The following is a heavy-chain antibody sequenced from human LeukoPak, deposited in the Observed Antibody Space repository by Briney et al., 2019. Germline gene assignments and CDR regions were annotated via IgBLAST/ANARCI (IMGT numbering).Heavy chain of an antibody. Sequence: SETLSLTCTASGGSISSSSYYWGWSRQPPGTGLEWIGSVYYSGSTYYNPSLKSRFTISVDTSRNQFSLKLSSVTAADTAAYYCARDLRGILAGYGMDVWGQGITVTVSS. CDR3: ARDLRGILAGYGMDV. CDR1: GGSISSSSYY. CDR2: VYYSGST. D-gene: IGHD6-19*01. J-gene: IGHJ6*02. V-gene: IGHV4-39*02.